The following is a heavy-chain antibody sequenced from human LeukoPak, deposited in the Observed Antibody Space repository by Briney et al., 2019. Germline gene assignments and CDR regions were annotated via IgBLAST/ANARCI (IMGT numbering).Heavy chain of an antibody. J-gene: IGHJ3*02. Sequence: SETLSLTCTVSGGPISSYYWSWIRQPAGKGLEWIGRIYSSGSTTYNPSLKSRVTISVDTSKNQFSLKLSSVTAADTAVYYCARPASGRTTRVAFDIWGQGTMVTVSS. CDR3: ARPASGRTTRVAFDI. CDR1: GGPISSYY. V-gene: IGHV4-4*07. D-gene: IGHD3-10*01. CDR2: IYSSGST.